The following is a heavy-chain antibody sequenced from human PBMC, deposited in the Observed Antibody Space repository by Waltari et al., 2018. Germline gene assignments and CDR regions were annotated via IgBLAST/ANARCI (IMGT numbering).Heavy chain of an antibody. D-gene: IGHD6-13*01. V-gene: IGHV3-23*03. CDR2: IYSGGST. Sequence: EVQLLESGGGLVQPGGSLSLSGAASGFPCSSYALSWVRQAPGKGWGWVSVIYSGGSTYYADSVKGRFTISRDNSKNTLYLQMNSLRAEDTAVYYCAKDQQPSDAFDIWGQRTMVTVSS. CDR3: AKDQQPSDAFDI. CDR1: GFPCSSYA. J-gene: IGHJ3*02.